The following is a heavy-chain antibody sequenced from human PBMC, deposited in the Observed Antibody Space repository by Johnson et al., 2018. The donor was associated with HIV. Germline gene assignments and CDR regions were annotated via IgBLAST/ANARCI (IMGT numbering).Heavy chain of an antibody. CDR2: LWSGGNT. V-gene: IGHV3-66*01. J-gene: IGHJ3*02. D-gene: IGHD3-22*01. CDR3: AKIPSDYYDSSGYYYHGAFDI. CDR1: GLSVSNNY. Sequence: VQLVESGGGLVQPGGSLRLSCAASGLSVSNNYMSWVRQAPGKGLEWVSVLWSGGNTWYAGSVTGRFTISRDNSKNTLYLQRNSLRAEDTAVYYCAKIPSDYYDSSGYYYHGAFDIWGQGTVVTVSS.